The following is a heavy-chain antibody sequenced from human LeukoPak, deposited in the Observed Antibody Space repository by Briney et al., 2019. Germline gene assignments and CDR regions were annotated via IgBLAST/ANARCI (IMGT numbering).Heavy chain of an antibody. J-gene: IGHJ6*02. CDR3: AKAPSYTIVVVPAAIDYYGMDV. Sequence: GGSLRLSCAASGFTFSSYAMSWVRQAPGKGLEWVSAISGSGGSTYYADSVKGRFTISRDNSKNTLYLQMNSLRAEDTAVYYCAKAPSYTIVVVPAAIDYYGMDVWGQGTTVTVSS. CDR2: ISGSGGST. V-gene: IGHV3-23*01. D-gene: IGHD2-2*01. CDR1: GFTFSSYA.